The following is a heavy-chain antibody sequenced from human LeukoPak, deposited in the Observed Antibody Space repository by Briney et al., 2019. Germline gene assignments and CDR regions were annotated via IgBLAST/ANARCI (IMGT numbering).Heavy chain of an antibody. CDR3: ARDSGILKDALDI. V-gene: IGHV4-59*02. CDR1: GGSVSNYY. CDR2: IYYTET. J-gene: IGHJ3*02. D-gene: IGHD3-10*01. Sequence: PSETLSLTCTVSGGSVSNYYWSWIRQSPGKGLEWIGYIYYTETSYNPSLKSRVTISADTSKNQFSLKLYSVTAADTALYYCARDSGILKDALDIWGQGTMVTVSS.